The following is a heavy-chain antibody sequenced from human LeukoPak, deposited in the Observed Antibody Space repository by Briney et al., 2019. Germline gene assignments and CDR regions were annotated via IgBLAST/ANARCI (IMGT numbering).Heavy chain of an antibody. Sequence: SETLSLTCAVYGGSFSGYYWSWIRQPPGKGLEWIGEINHSGGTNYNPSLKSRVTISVDTSKNQFSLKLSSVTAADTAVYYCATPGHSSGYYYDYWGQGTLVTVSS. CDR3: ATPGHSSGYYYDY. CDR1: GGSFSGYY. V-gene: IGHV4-34*01. D-gene: IGHD3-22*01. CDR2: INHSGGT. J-gene: IGHJ4*02.